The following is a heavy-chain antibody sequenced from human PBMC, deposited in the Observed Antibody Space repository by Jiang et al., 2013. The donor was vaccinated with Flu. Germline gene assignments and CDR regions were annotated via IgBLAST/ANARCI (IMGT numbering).Heavy chain of an antibody. V-gene: IGHV3-30*18. D-gene: IGHD4-17*01. CDR2: ISYDGSNK. CDR3: AKAKPTTVTTYYYYYYGMDV. CDR1: GFTFSSYG. Sequence: GVVQPGRSLRLSCAASGFTFSSYGMHWVRQAPGKGLEWVAVISYDGSNKYYADSVKGRFTISRDNSKNTLYLQMNSLRAEDTAVYYCAKAKPTTVTTYYYYYYGMDVWGQGTTVTVSS. J-gene: IGHJ6*02.